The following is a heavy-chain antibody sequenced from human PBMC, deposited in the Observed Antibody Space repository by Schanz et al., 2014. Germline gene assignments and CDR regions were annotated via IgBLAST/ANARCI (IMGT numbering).Heavy chain of an antibody. CDR1: GYSFTEYF. D-gene: IGHD5-12*01. V-gene: IGHV1-2*02. Sequence: QVQLVQSGPAVKKPGASMKVSCLASGYSFTEYFLHWVRQAPGQGLEWMGWINPNSGETNYEQKFKGRVTLTSGRSIRKAFMELSGLTSDDKATYFCARARYTGYDCSGYWGQGTLLIVSS. J-gene: IGHJ4*02. CDR3: ARARYTGYDCSGY. CDR2: INPNSGET.